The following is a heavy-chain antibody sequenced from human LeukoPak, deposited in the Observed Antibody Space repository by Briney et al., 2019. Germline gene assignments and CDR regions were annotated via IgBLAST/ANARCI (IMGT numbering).Heavy chain of an antibody. CDR3: ARAGPSIAGGAFDI. D-gene: IGHD6-6*01. Sequence: ASVKVSCKASGYTFTSYDINWVRQATGQGLEWMGWMNPNSGNTGYAQKFQGRVTMTRNTSISTAYMELSSLRSEDTAVYYCARAGPSIAGGAFDIWGQGTMVTVSS. J-gene: IGHJ3*02. CDR2: MNPNSGNT. V-gene: IGHV1-8*01. CDR1: GYTFTSYD.